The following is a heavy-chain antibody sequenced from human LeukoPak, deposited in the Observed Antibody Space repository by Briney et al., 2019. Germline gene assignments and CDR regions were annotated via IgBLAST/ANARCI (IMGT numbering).Heavy chain of an antibody. D-gene: IGHD3-22*01. J-gene: IGHJ4*02. CDR1: GFTFSSYA. Sequence: GSLRLSCAASGFTFSSYAMHWVRQAPGKGLEWVAVISYDGSNKYYADSVKGRFTISRDNSKNTLYLQMNSLRAEDTAVYYCARDHYDSSGYYPSDYWGQGTLVTVSS. V-gene: IGHV3-30-3*01. CDR3: ARDHYDSSGYYPSDY. CDR2: ISYDGSNK.